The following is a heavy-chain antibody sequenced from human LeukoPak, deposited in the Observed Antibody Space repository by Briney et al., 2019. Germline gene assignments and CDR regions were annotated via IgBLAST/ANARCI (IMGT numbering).Heavy chain of an antibody. V-gene: IGHV1-2*02. CDR1: GYTFTGYY. CDR2: INPNSGGT. J-gene: IGHJ4*02. D-gene: IGHD4-23*01. Sequence: ASVKVSCKASGYTFTGYYMHWVRQAPGQGLEWMGWINPNSGGTNYAQKFQGRVTMTRDTSISTAYVELSRLRSDDTAVYYCARVRYGGNPMGYWGQGTLVTVSS. CDR3: ARVRYGGNPMGY.